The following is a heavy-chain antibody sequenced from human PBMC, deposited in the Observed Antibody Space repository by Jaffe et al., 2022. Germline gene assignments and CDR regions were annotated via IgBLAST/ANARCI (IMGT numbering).Heavy chain of an antibody. Sequence: QITLKESGPTLVKPTQTLTLTCTFSGFSLSTSGVGVGWIRQPPGKALEWLALIYWNDDKRYSPSLKSRLTITKDTSKNQVVLTMTNMDPVDTATYYCAHRSRRWVSDRYGVVPATHSPFDYWGQGTLVTVSS. CDR1: GFSLSTSGVG. J-gene: IGHJ4*02. CDR2: IYWNDDK. D-gene: IGHD2-2*01. CDR3: AHRSRRWVSDRYGVVPATHSPFDY. V-gene: IGHV2-5*01.